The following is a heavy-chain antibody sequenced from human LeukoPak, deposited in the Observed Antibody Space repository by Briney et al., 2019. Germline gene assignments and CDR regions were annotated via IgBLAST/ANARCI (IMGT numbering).Heavy chain of an antibody. Sequence: SETLSLTCTVSGGSISSYYWSWIRQPPGKGLEWIGYIYYSGSTNYNPSLKSRVTISVDTSKNQFSLKLSSVTAADTAVYYCARVLGVYYDSSGRPTDAFDIWGQGTMVTVSS. CDR2: IYYSGST. CDR3: ARVLGVYYDSSGRPTDAFDI. D-gene: IGHD3-22*01. J-gene: IGHJ3*02. V-gene: IGHV4-59*01. CDR1: GGSISSYY.